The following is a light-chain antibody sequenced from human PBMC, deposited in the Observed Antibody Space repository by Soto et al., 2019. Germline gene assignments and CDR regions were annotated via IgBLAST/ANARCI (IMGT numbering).Light chain of an antibody. CDR3: QQFAGS. J-gene: IGKJ4*02. Sequence: IVLTQSPGTLCLSPGERATLSWRASQSGINNYVAWCEQKHGHAPRLLIYGASNRAPGIPDRFSGSGSGTDFTLTISRLEPEDFDVYYCQQFAGSFGGGPKLHIK. V-gene: IGKV3-20*01. CDR2: GAS. CDR1: QSGINNY.